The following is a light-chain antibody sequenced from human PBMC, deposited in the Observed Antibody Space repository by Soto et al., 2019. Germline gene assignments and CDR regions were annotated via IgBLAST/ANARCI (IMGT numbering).Light chain of an antibody. Sequence: QSALTQPASVSGSPGQSITISCTGTRSDVGGYKLVSWYQQFSGKAPKLIIHDDNKRPSRVPDRFSGSKSGNTASLTISGLQAEHEADYHCCSYAGSSTWVFGGGTKLTVL. CDR1: RSDVGGYKL. J-gene: IGLJ3*02. V-gene: IGLV2-23*01. CDR3: CSYAGSSTWV. CDR2: DDN.